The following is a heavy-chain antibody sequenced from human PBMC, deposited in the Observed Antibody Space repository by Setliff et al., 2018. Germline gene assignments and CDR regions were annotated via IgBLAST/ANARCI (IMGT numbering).Heavy chain of an antibody. Sequence: TLSLTCTVSGGSISSSSYYWGWIRQPPGKGLEWIGSIYYSGSTYYNPSLKSRVTISVDTSKNQFSLKLKSVTAADTAVYYCAREQWLDPPGYYYMDVWAKGTTVTVSS. J-gene: IGHJ6*03. CDR3: AREQWLDPPGYYYMDV. V-gene: IGHV4-39*07. D-gene: IGHD6-19*01. CDR2: IYYSGST. CDR1: GGSISSSSYY.